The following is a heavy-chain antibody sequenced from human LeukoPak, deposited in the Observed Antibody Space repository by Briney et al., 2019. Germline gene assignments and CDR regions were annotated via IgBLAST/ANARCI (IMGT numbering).Heavy chain of an antibody. V-gene: IGHV4-30-4*01. CDR2: IYYSGST. CDR3: ARDPVTMVRGVTNDPDY. D-gene: IGHD3-10*01. J-gene: IGHJ4*02. Sequence: SQTLSLTCTVSGGSISSGDYYWSWIRQPPGKGLEGIGYIYYSGSTYYKPSLKSRVTISVDTSKNQFSLKLSSVTAADTAVYYCARDPVTMVRGVTNDPDYWGQGTLVTVSS. CDR1: GGSISSGDYY.